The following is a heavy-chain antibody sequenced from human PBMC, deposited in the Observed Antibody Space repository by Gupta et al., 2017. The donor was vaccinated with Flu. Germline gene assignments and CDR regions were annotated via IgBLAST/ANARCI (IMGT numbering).Heavy chain of an antibody. Sequence: RQAPGQGLEWLGWINPDSGSTFYAQKFQGRVTMTRDTSINTAYMDLSGLTSDDTALYYCARAPSIAGWYFDLWGRGALITVSS. V-gene: IGHV1-2*02. D-gene: IGHD2-15*01. J-gene: IGHJ2*01. CDR2: INPDSGST. CDR3: ARAPSIAGWYFDL.